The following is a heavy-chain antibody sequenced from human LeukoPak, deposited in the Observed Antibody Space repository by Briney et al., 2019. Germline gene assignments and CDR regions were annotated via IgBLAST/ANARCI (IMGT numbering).Heavy chain of an antibody. CDR2: INWNGGST. J-gene: IGHJ6*03. CDR3: ARVRSLAYYYYMDV. V-gene: IGHV3-20*01. D-gene: IGHD3-16*01. Sequence: GGSLRLSCAASGFTFDDYGMSWVRQAPGKGLEWVSGINWNGGSTGYADSVKGRFTVSRDNAKNSLYLQMNSLRAEDTALYHCARVRSLAYYYYMDVWGKGTTVTISS. CDR1: GFTFDDYG.